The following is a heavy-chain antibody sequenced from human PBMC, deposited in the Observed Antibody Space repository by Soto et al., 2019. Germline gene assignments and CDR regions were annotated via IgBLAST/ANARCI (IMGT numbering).Heavy chain of an antibody. Sequence: VQLVESGGGLIQPGGSLRLSGEASGFSVRTNHMTWVRQAPGKGLELVSFIHGGGSTSYEDSVKGRFTLSRDNSKNTLYLQMDSLRGADTAKYYCAGRLTTAASLDYWGQGTRVTVSS. J-gene: IGHJ4*02. CDR2: IHGGGST. V-gene: IGHV3-53*01. D-gene: IGHD3-16*01. CDR3: AGRLTTAASLDY. CDR1: GFSVRTNH.